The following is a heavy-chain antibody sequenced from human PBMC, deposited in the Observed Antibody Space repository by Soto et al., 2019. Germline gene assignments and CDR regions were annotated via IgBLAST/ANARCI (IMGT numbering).Heavy chain of an antibody. V-gene: IGHV3-33*01. CDR1: GFTCSSYG. D-gene: IGHD6-13*01. CDR3: AREGIAAAGGYFDY. Sequence: GGSLRLSCAASGFTCSSYGMHWVRQAPGKGLEWVAVIWYDGSNKYYADSVKGRFTISRDNSKNTLYLQMNSLRAEDTAVYYCAREGIAAAGGYFDYWGQGTLVTVSS. CDR2: IWYDGSNK. J-gene: IGHJ4*02.